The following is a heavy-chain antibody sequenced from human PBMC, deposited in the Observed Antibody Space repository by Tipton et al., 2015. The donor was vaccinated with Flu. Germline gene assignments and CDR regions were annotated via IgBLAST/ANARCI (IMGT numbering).Heavy chain of an antibody. J-gene: IGHJ6*03. CDR2: IYYTGSS. CDR1: GGSISSYY. Sequence: TLSLTCTVSGGSISSYYWSWIRQPPGKGLEWIGYIYYTGSSNYHPSLKSRVTISVDTSKSQFSLMLRSVTAADTAVYYCARQGDSSPRDVYYYYYTDVWGKGTTVTVSS. CDR3: ARQGDSSPRDVYYYYYTDV. D-gene: IGHD6-13*01. V-gene: IGHV4-59*08.